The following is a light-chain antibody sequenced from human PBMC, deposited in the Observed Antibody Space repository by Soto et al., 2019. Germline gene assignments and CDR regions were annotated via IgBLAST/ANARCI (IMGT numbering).Light chain of an antibody. J-gene: IGKJ1*01. CDR2: GAS. Sequence: EIVLTQSPGPLSLSPGERATLSCRASQSVSSNYLAWYQQKRGQAPSLLIYGASSRATGIPTRFSGSGSGKDFTLTISRLEPEDFAVYYCQQYDTSPRTFGQGTKVEIQ. CDR1: QSVSSNY. CDR3: QQYDTSPRT. V-gene: IGKV3-20*01.